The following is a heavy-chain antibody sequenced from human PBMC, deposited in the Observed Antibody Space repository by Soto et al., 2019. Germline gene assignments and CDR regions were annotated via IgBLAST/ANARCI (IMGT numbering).Heavy chain of an antibody. CDR2: FDPEDGET. Sequence: ASVKVSCKVSGYTLTELSMHWVRQAPGKGLEWMGGFDPEDGETIYAQKFQGRATMTEDTSTDTAYMELSSLRSEDTAVYYCATGLVTGYSSGWYHYFDYWGQGTLVTVSS. J-gene: IGHJ4*02. CDR1: GYTLTELS. V-gene: IGHV1-24*01. D-gene: IGHD6-19*01. CDR3: ATGLVTGYSSGWYHYFDY.